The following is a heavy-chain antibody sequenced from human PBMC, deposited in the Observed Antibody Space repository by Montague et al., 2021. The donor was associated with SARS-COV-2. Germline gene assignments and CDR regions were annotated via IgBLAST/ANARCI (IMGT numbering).Heavy chain of an antibody. D-gene: IGHD2-21*01. J-gene: IGHJ2*01. CDR1: GGSITNYY. CDR2: IYYSGSVTT. CDR3: ARRGVGEVFARFMYWYLDV. V-gene: IGHV4-59*13. Sequence: SETLSLTCTVSGGSITNYYWGWVRQSPGKRLEWIGYIYYSGSVTTSYNPSLKSRVSISVDTSENQFSLKLTSVTAAATAVYYCARRGVGEVFARFMYWYLDVWSRGSLVTVSS.